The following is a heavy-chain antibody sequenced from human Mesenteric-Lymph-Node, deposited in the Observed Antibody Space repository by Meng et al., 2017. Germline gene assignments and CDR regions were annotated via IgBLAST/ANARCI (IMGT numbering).Heavy chain of an antibody. J-gene: IGHJ4*02. CDR3: ARGIAVAGYPF. Sequence: QVQLQQWGAGLWKPSESLSLSGAVYGGSFRGYYWSWIRQPPGKGLEWIGEINHGGSTNYNPSLKSRVTISVDTSKNQFSLKLSSVTAADTAVYYCARGIAVAGYPFWGQGTLVTVSS. CDR2: INHGGST. D-gene: IGHD6-19*01. V-gene: IGHV4-34*01. CDR1: GGSFRGYY.